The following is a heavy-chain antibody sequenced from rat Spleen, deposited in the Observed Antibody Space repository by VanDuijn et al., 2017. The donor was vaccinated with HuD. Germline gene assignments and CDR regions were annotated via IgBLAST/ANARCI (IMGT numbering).Heavy chain of an antibody. D-gene: IGHD1-12*02. Sequence: EVQLQESGPGLVIPSQSLSLTCSVTGYSIASSYRWNWIRKFPGNKLEWMGYINSAGSPNYNPSLKSRISISRDTSKNQFFLQVDSVTTEDTATYYCARSDGTHYYLPFADWGQGTLVTVSS. CDR2: INSAGSP. CDR3: ARSDGTHYYLPFAD. V-gene: IGHV3-3*01. J-gene: IGHJ3*01. CDR1: GYSIASSYR.